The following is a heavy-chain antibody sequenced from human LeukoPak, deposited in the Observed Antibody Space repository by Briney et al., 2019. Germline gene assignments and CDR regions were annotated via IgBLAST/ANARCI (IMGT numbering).Heavy chain of an antibody. CDR1: GFTVSSNY. D-gene: IGHD3-22*01. CDR3: ARDWYYDSSGYYDY. J-gene: IGHJ4*02. Sequence: PGGSLRLTCAASGFTVSSNYMSWVRQAPGKGLEWVSVIYSGGSTYYADSVKGRFTISRDNSKNTLYLQMNSLRAEDTAVYYCARDWYYDSSGYYDYWGQGTLVTVSS. CDR2: IYSGGST. V-gene: IGHV3-66*01.